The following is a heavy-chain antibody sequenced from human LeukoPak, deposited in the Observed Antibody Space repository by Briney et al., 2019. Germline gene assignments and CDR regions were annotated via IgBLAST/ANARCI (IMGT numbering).Heavy chain of an antibody. CDR1: GYTFTSYY. D-gene: IGHD1-26*01. CDR3: ARDNSVGDNAWWFDP. J-gene: IGHJ5*02. Sequence: ASVKVSCKASGYTFTSYYMQWVRQAPGQALEWMGLINPTVGSTGYAQKFLGRVTMTRDMSTSTDYMELSSLRSEDTAIYYCARDNSVGDNAWWFDPWDQGTLVTVSS. CDR2: INPTVGST. V-gene: IGHV1-46*01.